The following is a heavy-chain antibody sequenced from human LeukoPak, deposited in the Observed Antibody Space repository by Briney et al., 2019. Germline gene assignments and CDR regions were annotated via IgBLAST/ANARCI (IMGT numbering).Heavy chain of an antibody. CDR2: ISYDGSNK. CDR1: GFTFSSYG. J-gene: IGHJ4*02. V-gene: IGHV3-30*18. Sequence: PGGSLRLSCAASGFTFSSYGMHWVRQAPGKGLEWVAVISYDGSNKYYADSVKGRCTISRDNSKNTLYLQMNSLRAEDTAAYYCAKGEGTQGNYDDYWGQGTLVTVSS. CDR3: AKGEGTQGNYDDY.